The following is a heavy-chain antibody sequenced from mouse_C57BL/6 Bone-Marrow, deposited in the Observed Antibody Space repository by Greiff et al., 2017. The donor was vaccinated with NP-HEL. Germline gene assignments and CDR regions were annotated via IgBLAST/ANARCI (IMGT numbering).Heavy chain of an antibody. Sequence: EVQLQESGPELVKPGASVKISCKASGYSFTGYYMNWVKQSPEKSLEWIGEINPSTGGTTYNQKFKAKATLTVDKSSSTAYMQLKSLTSEDSAVYYCARRRSSYYGTEGLAYWGQGTLVTVSA. CDR2: INPSTGGT. J-gene: IGHJ3*01. CDR3: ARRRSSYYGTEGLAY. D-gene: IGHD2-1*01. CDR1: GYSFTGYY. V-gene: IGHV1-42*01.